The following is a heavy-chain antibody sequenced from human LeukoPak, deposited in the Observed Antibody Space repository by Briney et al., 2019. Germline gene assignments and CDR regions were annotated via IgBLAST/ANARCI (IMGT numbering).Heavy chain of an antibody. V-gene: IGHV3-64*01. CDR2: ISSNGGST. CDR3: ARDSMTTVTTYTFGDY. Sequence: GGSLRLSCAASGFTFSSYAMHWVRQAPGKGLEYVSAISSNGGSTYYANSVKGRFTISRDNSKNMLYLQMGSLRAEDMAVYYCARDSMTTVTTYTFGDYWGQGTLVTVSS. D-gene: IGHD4-17*01. CDR1: GFTFSSYA. J-gene: IGHJ4*02.